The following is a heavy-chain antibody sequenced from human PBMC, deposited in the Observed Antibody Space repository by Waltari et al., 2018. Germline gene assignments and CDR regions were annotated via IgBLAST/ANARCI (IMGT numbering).Heavy chain of an antibody. CDR3: AGGKDYNFWRGLHYFDY. J-gene: IGHJ4*02. D-gene: IGHD3-3*01. Sequence: QVQLQESGPALLKPSETLSLTCSVSSDSITIHYYTWLRQPPGKGLELIGSVYYSGSSNYNPSLKSRVAISVDASNKHFSLRLTSVTAGDTAVYFCAGGKDYNFWRGLHYFDYWGQGTLVTVSS. CDR2: VYYSGSS. V-gene: IGHV4-59*11. CDR1: SDSITIHY.